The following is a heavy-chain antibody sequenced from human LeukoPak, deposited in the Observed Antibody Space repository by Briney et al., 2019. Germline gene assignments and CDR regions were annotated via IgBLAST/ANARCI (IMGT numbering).Heavy chain of an antibody. J-gene: IGHJ4*02. CDR2: ISSSGSTI. CDR3: ARSGYGGKVDY. Sequence: QPGGSLRLSCAASGFTFRSYEMNWVRQAPGKGLEWVSYISSSGSTIYYADSVKGRFTISRDNAKNSLFLQMNSLRAEDTALYYCARSGYGGKVDYWGQGALVTVSS. V-gene: IGHV3-48*03. CDR1: GFTFRSYE. D-gene: IGHD4-23*01.